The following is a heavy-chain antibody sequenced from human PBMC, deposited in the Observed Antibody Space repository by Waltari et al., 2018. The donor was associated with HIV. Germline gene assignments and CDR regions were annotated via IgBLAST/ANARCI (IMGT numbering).Heavy chain of an antibody. J-gene: IGHJ6*02. CDR1: GFTFSSYS. CDR3: ARRGYLGDYYGMDV. CDR2: ISSSSSYI. Sequence: EVQLVESGGGLVKPGGSLRLSCAASGFTFSSYSMNWVRQAPGKGLEWVSSISSSSSYIDYADSVKGRFTISRDNAKNSLYLQMNSLRAEDTAVYYCARRGYLGDYYGMDVWGQGTTVTVSS. D-gene: IGHD3-10*01. V-gene: IGHV3-21*01.